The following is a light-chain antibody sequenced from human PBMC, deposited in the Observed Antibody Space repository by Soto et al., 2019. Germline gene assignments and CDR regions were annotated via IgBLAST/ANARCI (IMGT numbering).Light chain of an antibody. CDR1: QDIGTF. V-gene: IGKV1-39*01. CDR3: QQSYSTPQIT. CDR2: AAS. J-gene: IGKJ3*01. Sequence: DFQMTQSPSSLSASVGDTVTITCRASQDIGTFLNWYQQKPGKAPKLLIYAASDLLSGVSSRFSGSGSGTDVTLTISSLQPEDFATYYCQQSYSTPQITFGRGTKVDMK.